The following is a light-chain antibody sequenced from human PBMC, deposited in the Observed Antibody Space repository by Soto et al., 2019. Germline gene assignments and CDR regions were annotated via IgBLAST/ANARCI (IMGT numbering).Light chain of an antibody. CDR3: QHYGSSPGYT. J-gene: IGKJ2*01. Sequence: EIVLTQSPGTLSLSPGERATLSCRASQSVSSSYLAWYQQKPGQAPRLLIYGASNRATGIPDRFSGSGSGTDFTLTISRLEPEDFAVYYCQHYGSSPGYTFGQGTKLEIK. V-gene: IGKV3-20*01. CDR2: GAS. CDR1: QSVSSSY.